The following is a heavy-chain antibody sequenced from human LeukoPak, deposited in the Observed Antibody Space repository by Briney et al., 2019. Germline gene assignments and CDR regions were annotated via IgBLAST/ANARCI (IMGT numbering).Heavy chain of an antibody. CDR1: GFTLFRHS. J-gene: IGHJ4*02. Sequence: GGSLRLSCVASGFTLFRHSMNWVRQAPGKGLEWISYISGGGTLVYYADSVKGRFIISRDNSKNTLDLQMNSLRAEDTAVYYCAKHPSGYYYDHFDYWGQGTLVTVSS. CDR3: AKHPSGYYYDHFDY. CDR2: ISGGGTLV. D-gene: IGHD3-22*01. V-gene: IGHV3-23*01.